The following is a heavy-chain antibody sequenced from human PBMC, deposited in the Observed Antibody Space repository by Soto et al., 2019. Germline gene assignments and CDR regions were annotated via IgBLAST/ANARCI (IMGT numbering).Heavy chain of an antibody. CDR3: ARGRYDFWSGYYTGYYYYGMDV. D-gene: IGHD3-3*01. J-gene: IGHJ6*02. CDR2: INHSGST. V-gene: IGHV4-34*01. CDR1: AGSFSRFS. Sequence: SETLSLTWAVYAGSFSRFSCSWNSQPPGKGREWHGEINHSGSTNNNPSRKSRVNISVDISKNQYSLKLSSVTAADTAGYYCARGRYDFWSGYYTGYYYYGMDVWGQGTTVTVSS.